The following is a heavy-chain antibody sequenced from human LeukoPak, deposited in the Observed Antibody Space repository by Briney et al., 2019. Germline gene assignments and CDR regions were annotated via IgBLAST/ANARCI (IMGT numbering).Heavy chain of an antibody. J-gene: IGHJ4*02. CDR3: AKGDIVLMVYAALDY. Sequence: GGSLRLSCAASGFTFSSYAMSWVRQAPGKGREWVSAISGSGGSTYYADSVKGRFTISRDNSKNTLYLQMNSLRAEDTAVYYCAKGDIVLMVYAALDYWGQGTLVTVSS. V-gene: IGHV3-23*01. CDR2: ISGSGGST. CDR1: GFTFSSYA. D-gene: IGHD2-8*01.